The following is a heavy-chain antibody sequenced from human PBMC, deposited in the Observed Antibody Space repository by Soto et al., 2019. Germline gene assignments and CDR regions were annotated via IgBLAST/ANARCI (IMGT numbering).Heavy chain of an antibody. J-gene: IGHJ4*02. V-gene: IGHV3-9*01. CDR1: GFTFDDYA. CDR3: AKDTHRRYRGPNDY. D-gene: IGHD1-1*01. Sequence: PGGSLRLSCAASGFTFDDYAMHWVRQAPGKGLEWVSGISWNSGSIGYADSVKGRFTISRDNAKNSLYLQMNSLRAEDTALYYCAKDTHRRYRGPNDYWGQGTLVTVSS. CDR2: ISWNSGSI.